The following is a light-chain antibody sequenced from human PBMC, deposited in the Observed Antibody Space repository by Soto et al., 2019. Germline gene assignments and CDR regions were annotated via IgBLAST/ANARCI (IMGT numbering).Light chain of an antibody. J-gene: IGKJ4*01. V-gene: IGKV1-27*01. Sequence: DIQMTQSPSSLSASFGDRVTITCRASQGIGVYLAWFQQKPGNAPKLLIYAASTLQSGVPSRFSGSGSGTDFTLTISSLQPEEVATYYCQKYNGAPLTFGGGTKVEIK. CDR3: QKYNGAPLT. CDR1: QGIGVY. CDR2: AAS.